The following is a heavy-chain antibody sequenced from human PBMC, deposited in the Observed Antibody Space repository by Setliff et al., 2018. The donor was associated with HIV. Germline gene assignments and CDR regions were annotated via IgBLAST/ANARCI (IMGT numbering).Heavy chain of an antibody. Sequence: ASVKVSCKASGYTFSDYYMHWVRQAPGQGLEWMGWINPNSGGTNYAQKFQGRVNMTRDTSISTTYMELSRLRSDDTAVYYCARDPGYKSTWHDAFDIWGQGTMVTVSS. CDR1: GYTFSDYY. D-gene: IGHD1-20*01. CDR3: ARDPGYKSTWHDAFDI. CDR2: INPNSGGT. J-gene: IGHJ3*02. V-gene: IGHV1-2*02.